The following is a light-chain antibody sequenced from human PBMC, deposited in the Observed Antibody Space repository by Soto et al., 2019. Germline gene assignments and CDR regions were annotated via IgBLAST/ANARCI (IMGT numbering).Light chain of an antibody. CDR3: QQYGTSPYT. V-gene: IGKV3-20*01. CDR1: QSVSTNN. CDR2: GAS. Sequence: EIVLTQSPGTLSLSPGERATLSCRASQSVSTNNLAWYQQRPGQAPRLLVYGASSRATGIPDRFGGSGSGTDFSLTISGLEPEDFAVYCCQQYGTSPYTFGQGTKLEIK. J-gene: IGKJ2*01.